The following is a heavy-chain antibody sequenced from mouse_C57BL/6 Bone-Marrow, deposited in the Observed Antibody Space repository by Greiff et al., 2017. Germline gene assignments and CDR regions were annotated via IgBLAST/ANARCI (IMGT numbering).Heavy chain of an antibody. Sequence: QVQLQQPGAELVKPGASVKMSCTASGYTFTSYWITWVKQRPGQGLEWIGDIYPGSGSTNYNEQFKSKATLTVDTSSSTAYMQLSSLTSDDSSGYDGAKKGYSSGYWFAYWGQGTLVTVSA. D-gene: IGHD3-2*02. CDR3: AKKGYSSGYWFAY. V-gene: IGHV1-55*01. J-gene: IGHJ3*01. CDR1: GYTFTSYW. CDR2: IYPGSGST.